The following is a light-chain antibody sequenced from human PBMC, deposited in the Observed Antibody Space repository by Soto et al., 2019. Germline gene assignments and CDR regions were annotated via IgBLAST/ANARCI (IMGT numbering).Light chain of an antibody. Sequence: EIVLTQSPGPLSLSPGERATLSCRASQSVSSSYLAWYKQKPGQAPRLLIYGASSRATGIPDRFSVSASGTDFTLTISRLEPEDFAVYYCQHYGTSALFGPGTKVDIK. J-gene: IGKJ3*01. CDR2: GAS. CDR1: QSVSSSY. CDR3: QHYGTSAL. V-gene: IGKV3-20*01.